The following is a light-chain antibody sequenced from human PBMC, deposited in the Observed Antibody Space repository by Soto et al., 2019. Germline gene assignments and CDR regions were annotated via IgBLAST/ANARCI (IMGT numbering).Light chain of an antibody. J-gene: IGKJ2*01. CDR3: QQYDRFPYT. V-gene: IGKV1-5*03. CDR1: QSINSW. CDR2: KAS. Sequence: DIQMTQSPSTLSASIGDTVIITCRASQSINSWLAWYQQKPGKAPKLLIHKASTLESGVPSRFSGSESGTEFTLTSSSLQPDDFATFYCQQYDRFPYTFGQGTKLEIK.